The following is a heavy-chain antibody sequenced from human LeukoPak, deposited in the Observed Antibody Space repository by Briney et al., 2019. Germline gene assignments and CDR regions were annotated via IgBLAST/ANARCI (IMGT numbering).Heavy chain of an antibody. D-gene: IGHD3-22*01. J-gene: IGHJ4*02. CDR1: GGTFSSYA. V-gene: IGHV1-69*05. Sequence: SVKVSCKASGGTFSSYAISWVRQAPGQGLEWMGRIIPIFGTAYYAQKFQGRVTITTDESTSTAYMELSSLRSEDTAVYYCARVEMVRSYYDSSGYYYVKDYWGQGTLVTVSS. CDR2: IIPIFGTA. CDR3: ARVEMVRSYYDSSGYYYVKDY.